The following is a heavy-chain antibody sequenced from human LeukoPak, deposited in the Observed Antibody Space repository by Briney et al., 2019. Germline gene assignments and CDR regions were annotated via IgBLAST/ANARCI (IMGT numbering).Heavy chain of an antibody. CDR1: GFTFDDYG. V-gene: IGHV3-21*01. J-gene: IGHJ4*02. Sequence: PGGSLRLSCAASGFTFDDYGMSWVRQAPGKGLEWVSSISSSSSYIYYADSVKGRFTISRDNAKNSLYLQMNSLRAEDTAVYYCARMDIVATMFDYWGQGTLVTVSS. D-gene: IGHD5-12*01. CDR3: ARMDIVATMFDY. CDR2: ISSSSSYI.